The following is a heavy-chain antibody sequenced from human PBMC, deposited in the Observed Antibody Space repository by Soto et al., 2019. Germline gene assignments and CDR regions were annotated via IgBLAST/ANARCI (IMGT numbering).Heavy chain of an antibody. V-gene: IGHV1-24*01. D-gene: IGHD3-10*01. CDR1: GYTLTELS. CDR2: FDPEDGET. Sequence: GASVKVSCKVSGYTLTELSMHWVRQAPGKGLEWMGGFDPEDGETIYAQKFQGRVTITRDTSASTAYMELSSLRSEDTAVYYCARDLAFGLSDYWGQGTLVTVSS. J-gene: IGHJ4*02. CDR3: ARDLAFGLSDY.